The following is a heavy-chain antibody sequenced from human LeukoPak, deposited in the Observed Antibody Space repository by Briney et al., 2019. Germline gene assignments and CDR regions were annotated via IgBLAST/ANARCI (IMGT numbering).Heavy chain of an antibody. V-gene: IGHV3-23*01. CDR2: ISGSGGST. D-gene: IGHD4-23*01. CDR3: ANILTVVTVVDY. Sequence: GGSLRLSCAASGFTFSSYGMSWVRQAPGKGLEWVSAISGSGGSTYHADSVKGRFTISRDNSKNTLYLQMNSLRAEDTAVYYCANILTVVTVVDYWGQGTLVTVSS. J-gene: IGHJ4*02. CDR1: GFTFSSYG.